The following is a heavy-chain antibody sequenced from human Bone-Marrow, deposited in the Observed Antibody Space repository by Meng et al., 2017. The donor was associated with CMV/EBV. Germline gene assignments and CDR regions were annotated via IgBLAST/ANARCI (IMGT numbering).Heavy chain of an antibody. J-gene: IGHJ5*02. CDR1: GGSISSSSYY. CDR3: ARGAVAGWFDP. D-gene: IGHD2-15*01. CDR2: IYYSGST. Sequence: SETLSLTCTVSGGSISSSSYYWGWIRQPPGKGLEWIGSIYYSGSTYYNPSPKSRVTISVDTSKNQFSLKLSSVTAADTAVYYCARGAVAGWFDPWGQGTLVTVSS. V-gene: IGHV4-39*07.